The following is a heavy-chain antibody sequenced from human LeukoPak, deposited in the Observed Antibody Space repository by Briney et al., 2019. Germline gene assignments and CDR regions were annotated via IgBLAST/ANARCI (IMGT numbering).Heavy chain of an antibody. Sequence: GGSLRLSCAASGFTFSSYGMHWVRQAPGKGLEWVTVIWYDGSNKYYADSVKGRFTISRDNSKNTLYLQMNSLRAEDTAVYYCARNPPQGGLRKMYYFDYWGQGTLVTVSS. CDR1: GFTFSSYG. CDR2: IWYDGSNK. D-gene: IGHD3/OR15-3a*01. J-gene: IGHJ4*02. CDR3: ARNPPQGGLRKMYYFDY. V-gene: IGHV3-33*08.